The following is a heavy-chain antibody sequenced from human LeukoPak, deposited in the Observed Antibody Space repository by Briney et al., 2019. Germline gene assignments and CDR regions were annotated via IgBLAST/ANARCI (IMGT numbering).Heavy chain of an antibody. CDR2: IYYSGST. D-gene: IGHD1-26*01. J-gene: IGHJ4*02. Sequence: SETLSLTCTVSGGSISSSSYYWSWLRQPPGKGLEWIGSIYYSGSTYYNPSLKSRVTISVDTSKNQFSLKLSSVTAADTAVYYCARQYTRKDSGSHTENDYWGQGTLVTVSS. CDR1: GGSISSSSYY. CDR3: ARQYTRKDSGSHTENDY. V-gene: IGHV4-39*01.